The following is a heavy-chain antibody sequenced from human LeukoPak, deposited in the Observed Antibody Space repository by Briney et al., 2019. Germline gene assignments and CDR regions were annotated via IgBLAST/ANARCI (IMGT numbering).Heavy chain of an antibody. CDR3: AKANNYGSGPRIYYYGMGV. D-gene: IGHD3-10*01. V-gene: IGHV3-30*18. CDR2: ISYDGSNK. Sequence: GGSLRLSCAASGFTFSSYGMHWVRQAPGKGLEWVAVISYDGSNKYYTDSVKGRFTISRDNSKNTLYLQMRAEDTAVYYCAKANNYGSGPRIYYYGMGVWGQGTTVTVSS. CDR1: GFTFSSYG. J-gene: IGHJ6*02.